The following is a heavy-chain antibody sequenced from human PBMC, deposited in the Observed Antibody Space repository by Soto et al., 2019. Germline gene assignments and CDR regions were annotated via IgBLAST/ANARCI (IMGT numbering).Heavy chain of an antibody. CDR3: TRAGGSYYFDF. CDR1: GFTFSSLW. V-gene: IGHV3-7*01. CDR2: IKPDGSDQ. Sequence: EVQLVESGGGLVLPGGSLRLSCAASGFTFSSLWMSWVRQAPGKGLEWVGNIKPDGSDQYYVDSVKGRFTISRDNARNSLYLQMNSLRGDDTAVYYCTRAGGSYYFDFWGQGTLVTVSA. J-gene: IGHJ4*02. D-gene: IGHD3-10*01.